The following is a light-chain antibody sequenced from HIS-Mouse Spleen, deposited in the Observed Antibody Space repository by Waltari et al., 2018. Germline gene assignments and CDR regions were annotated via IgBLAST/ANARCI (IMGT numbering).Light chain of an antibody. V-gene: IGLV1-44*01. J-gene: IGLJ3*02. CDR2: SNK. Sequence: QSVLTQPPSASGTPGPRVTISCSGRSSNIGSNTVNWYQQLPGTAPTLLIYSNKQRPSGGPDRFSGSKSGTSASLAISGLQSEDEADYYCAAWDDSLNGWVFGGGTKLTVL. CDR1: SSNIGSNT. CDR3: AAWDDSLNGWV.